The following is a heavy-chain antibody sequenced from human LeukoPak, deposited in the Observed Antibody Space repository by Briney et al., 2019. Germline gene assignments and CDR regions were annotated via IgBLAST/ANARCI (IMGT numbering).Heavy chain of an antibody. CDR1: GGSFSGYY. CDR2: INHSGST. CDR3: AYCGGDCYRKDAFDI. D-gene: IGHD2-21*02. Sequence: PSETLSLTCAVYGGSFSGYYWSWIRQPPGKGLEWIGEINHSGSTNYNPSLKGRVTISVDTSKNQFSLKLSSVTAADTAVYYCAYCGGDCYRKDAFDIWGQGTMVTVSS. J-gene: IGHJ3*02. V-gene: IGHV4-34*01.